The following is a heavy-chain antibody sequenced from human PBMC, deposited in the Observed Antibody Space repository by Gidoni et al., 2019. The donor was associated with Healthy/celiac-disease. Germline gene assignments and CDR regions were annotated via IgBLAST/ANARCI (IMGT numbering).Heavy chain of an antibody. V-gene: IGHV1-46*01. CDR3: AREYRDRTNAFDI. Sequence: QVQLVQSGAEVKTPGASAKVSCKASGYTITSYYMHWVRQAPGQGLEWMGIINPSGGSTSYAQKFQGRVTMTMDTSTSTVYMELSSLRSEDTAVYYCAREYRDRTNAFDIWGQGTMVTVSS. J-gene: IGHJ3*02. D-gene: IGHD1-26*01. CDR2: INPSGGST. CDR1: GYTITSYY.